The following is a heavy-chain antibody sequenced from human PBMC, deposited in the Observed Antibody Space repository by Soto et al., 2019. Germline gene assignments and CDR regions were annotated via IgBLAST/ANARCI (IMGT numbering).Heavy chain of an antibody. D-gene: IGHD3-22*01. V-gene: IGHV4-38-2*02. CDR2: IYHSGST. J-gene: IGHJ4*02. Sequence: SETLSLTCAVSGYSISTGFNWAWIRQPPGKGLEWIGSIYHSGSTYYNLSLKSRVTISSDASKNQISLKLSSVTAADTAVYYCAREDYYDSSGYYGYWGQGTLVTVSS. CDR3: AREDYYDSSGYYGY. CDR1: GYSISTGFN.